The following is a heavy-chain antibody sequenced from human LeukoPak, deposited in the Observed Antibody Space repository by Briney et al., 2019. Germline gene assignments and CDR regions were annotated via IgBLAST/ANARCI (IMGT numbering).Heavy chain of an antibody. CDR1: GGSISSHY. CDR3: ARDSGYDILPGYYYYMDV. V-gene: IGHV4-59*11. Sequence: LETLSLTCTVSGGSISSHYWSWIRQPPGKGLEWIGYIYYSGSTNYNPSLKSRVTISVDTSENQFSLKLSSVTAADTAVYYCARDSGYDILPGYYYYMDVWGKGTTVTVSS. J-gene: IGHJ6*03. D-gene: IGHD3-9*01. CDR2: IYYSGST.